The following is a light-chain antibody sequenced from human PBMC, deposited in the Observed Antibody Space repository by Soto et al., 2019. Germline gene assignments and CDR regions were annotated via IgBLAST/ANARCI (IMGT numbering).Light chain of an antibody. CDR1: QSVSNN. J-gene: IGKJ1*01. CDR3: QQYNSYS. CDR2: GAS. Sequence: EIGMTQSPATLSVSPGERGTLSCRASQSVSNNLAWYQQNPGQAPRLLIYGASTRATGIPARFSGSGSGTEFTLTISSLQPDDFATYYCQQYNSYSFGQGTKVDIK. V-gene: IGKV3-15*01.